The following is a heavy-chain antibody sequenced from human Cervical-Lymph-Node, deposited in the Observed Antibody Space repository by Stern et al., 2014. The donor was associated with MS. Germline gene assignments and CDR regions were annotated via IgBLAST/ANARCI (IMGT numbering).Heavy chain of an antibody. D-gene: IGHD1-1*01. V-gene: IGHV4-31*11. CDR3: ARDERGFWYFDL. CDR1: GGSISSGRHY. J-gene: IGHJ2*01. CDR2: IFYGGST. Sequence: QLQLQESGPVLVKPSQTLSLTCAVSGGSISSGRHYWSWIRQHPGKGLEWIGYIFYGGSTYYNPSLKSRVTISVDTSKNQFSLNLNSVTAADTAVYYCARDERGFWYFDLWGRGTLVTVSS.